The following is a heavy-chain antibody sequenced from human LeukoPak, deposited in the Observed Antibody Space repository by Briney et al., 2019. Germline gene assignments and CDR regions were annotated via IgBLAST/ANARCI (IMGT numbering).Heavy chain of an antibody. D-gene: IGHD3-10*01. CDR2: INPSGGST. CDR3: ARGLLWFGELLQPDDY. V-gene: IGHV1-46*01. J-gene: IGHJ4*02. CDR1: GYTFTSYY. Sequence: GASVKVSCKASGYTFTSYYMHWVRQAPGQGLEWMGIINPSGGSTSYAQKFQGRVTMTRDTSISTAYMELSRLRSDDTAVYYCARGLLWFGELLQPDDYWGQGTLVTVSS.